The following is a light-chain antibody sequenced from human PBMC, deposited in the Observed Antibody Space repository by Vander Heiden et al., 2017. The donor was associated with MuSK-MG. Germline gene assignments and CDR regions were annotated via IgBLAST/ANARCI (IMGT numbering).Light chain of an antibody. CDR2: GNS. CDR1: SSNIGAGYD. J-gene: IGLJ2*01. V-gene: IGLV1-40*01. Sequence: QSVLTPPPSVSGAPGQRVTISCTGSSSNIGAGYDVPWYQQRPGTAPKLLIYGNSNRPAGVPDRFSGSKAGTSASLTITGLKAEDEADYYCQSYDSTNHVVFGGGTKLTVL. CDR3: QSYDSTNHVV.